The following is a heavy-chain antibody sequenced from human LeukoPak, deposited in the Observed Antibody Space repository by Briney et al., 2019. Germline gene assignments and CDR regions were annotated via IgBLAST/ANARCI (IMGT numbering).Heavy chain of an antibody. J-gene: IGHJ1*01. CDR2: IYSGGAT. D-gene: IGHD3-3*01. CDR3: ARGYYDFWSGLEYFQH. Sequence: GGSLRLSCAASGITVSTNYMSWVRQAPGKGLEWVSIIYSGGATFYADSVKGRFTISRENSNNTLWLQMNSLRAEDTAVYYCARGYYDFWSGLEYFQHWGQGTLVTVSS. CDR1: GITVSTNY. V-gene: IGHV3-66*01.